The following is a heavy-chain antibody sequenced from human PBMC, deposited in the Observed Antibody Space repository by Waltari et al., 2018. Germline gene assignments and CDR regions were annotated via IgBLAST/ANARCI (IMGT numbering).Heavy chain of an antibody. CDR2: IYHSGST. D-gene: IGHD2-15*01. CDR1: GYSISSGYY. V-gene: IGHV4-38-2*01. J-gene: IGHJ4*02. Sequence: QVQLQESGPGLVKPSETLSLTCAVSGYSISSGYYWGWIRQPPGKGLEWIGSIYHSGSTYYNPSLKSRVTISVDTSKNQCSLKLSSVTAADTAVYYCASFSTKGAVVYWGQGTLVTVSS. CDR3: ASFSTKGAVVY.